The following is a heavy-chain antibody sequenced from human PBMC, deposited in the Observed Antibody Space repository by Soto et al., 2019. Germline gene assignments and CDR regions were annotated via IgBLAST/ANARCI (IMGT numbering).Heavy chain of an antibody. D-gene: IGHD1-20*01. CDR1: GDRVSSNSAA. CDR2: TYYRSKWYN. J-gene: IGHJ6*02. V-gene: IGHV6-1*01. Sequence: QTLSLTCAISGDRVSSNSAAWNWIRQSPSRGLEWLGRTYYRSKWYNDYAVSVKSRITINPDTSKNQFSLQLNSVTPEDTAVYYCARAITNPRYYGMDVWGQGTTVTVSS. CDR3: ARAITNPRYYGMDV.